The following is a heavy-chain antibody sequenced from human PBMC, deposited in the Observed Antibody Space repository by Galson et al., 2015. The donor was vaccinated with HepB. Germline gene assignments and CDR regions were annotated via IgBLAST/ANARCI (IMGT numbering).Heavy chain of an antibody. D-gene: IGHD3-10*01. J-gene: IGHJ6*02. CDR2: ISYDGSNK. V-gene: IGHV3-30*18. CDR1: GFTFSSYG. Sequence: SLRLSCAASGFTFSSYGMHWVRQAPGKGLEWVAVISYDGSNKYYADSVKGRFTTSRDNSKNTLYLQMNSLRAEDTAVYYCAKDTYGSGSYLRYYYYYYGMDVWGQGTTVTVSS. CDR3: AKDTYGSGSYLRYYYYYYGMDV.